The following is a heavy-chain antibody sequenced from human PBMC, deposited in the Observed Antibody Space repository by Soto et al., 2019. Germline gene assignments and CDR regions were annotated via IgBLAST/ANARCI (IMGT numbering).Heavy chain of an antibody. CDR1: GYTFTSYG. Sequence: ASVKVSCKASGYTFTSYGISWVRQAPGQGLEWMGWISAYNGNTNYAQKLQGRVTMTTDTSTSTAYMELRSLRSDDTAVYYCARDHISCSNGPGCWFDTWGQGILVTVSS. J-gene: IGHJ5*02. V-gene: IGHV1-18*01. CDR2: ISAYNGNT. CDR3: ARDHISCSNGPGCWFDT. D-gene: IGHD4-4*01.